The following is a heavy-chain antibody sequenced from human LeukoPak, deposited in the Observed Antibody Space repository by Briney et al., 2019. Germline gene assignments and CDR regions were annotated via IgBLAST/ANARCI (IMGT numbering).Heavy chain of an antibody. J-gene: IGHJ4*02. D-gene: IGHD1-26*01. CDR1: GGSLVSYF. Sequence: PSETLSLTCAVYGGSLVSYFLNWIRQTPGKGLEWIGEVGHSGNTNYNPSLKSRVTMSLDTSRNQFSLKLNSVTAADTAVYYCVVGQCGPTGAYWGQGNLVTVSS. CDR2: VGHSGNT. V-gene: IGHV4-34*01. CDR3: VVGQCGPTGAY.